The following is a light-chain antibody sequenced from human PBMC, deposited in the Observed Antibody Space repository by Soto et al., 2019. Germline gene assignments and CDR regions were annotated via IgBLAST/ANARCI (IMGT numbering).Light chain of an antibody. CDR2: EVT. V-gene: IGLV2-8*01. CDR1: SSDIGGYKY. CDR3: SSYGGNNDLV. Sequence: QSALTQPPSASGSPGQSVTISCTGISSDIGGYKYVSWYRQHPGKAPKLMIYEVTKRPSGVPDRFSGSKSGNTASLTVSGXXXXXXXXXYCSSYGGNNDLVFGGGTKLTV. J-gene: IGLJ3*02.